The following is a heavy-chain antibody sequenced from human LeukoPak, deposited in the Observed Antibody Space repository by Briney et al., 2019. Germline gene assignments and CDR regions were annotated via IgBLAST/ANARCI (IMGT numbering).Heavy chain of an antibody. D-gene: IGHD3-22*01. CDR2: ISAYNGNT. CDR3: ARGAKDYYDSSGYYLNWFDP. V-gene: IGHV1-18*01. CDR1: GYTFTSYG. Sequence: ASVKVSCKASGYTFTSYGISWVRQAPGQGLEWMGWISAYNGNTNYAQKFQGRVTMTRDTSISTAYMELSRLRSDDTAVYYCARGAKDYYDSSGYYLNWFDPWGQGTLVTVSS. J-gene: IGHJ5*02.